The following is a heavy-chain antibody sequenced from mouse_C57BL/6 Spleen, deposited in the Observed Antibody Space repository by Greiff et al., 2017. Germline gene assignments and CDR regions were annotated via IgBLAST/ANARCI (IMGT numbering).Heavy chain of an antibody. J-gene: IGHJ4*01. Sequence: VKLMESGAELVKPGASVKISCKASGYTFNDYYINWVKQRPGQGLEWIGTIGPGRGSTYYNEKFKGKAKLTADKSSTTAYMQLSSLTSEDSAVYFCARFYDGYPYAMDYWGQGTSVTVSS. CDR2: IGPGRGST. CDR1: GYTFNDYY. V-gene: IGHV1-77*01. D-gene: IGHD2-3*01. CDR3: ARFYDGYPYAMDY.